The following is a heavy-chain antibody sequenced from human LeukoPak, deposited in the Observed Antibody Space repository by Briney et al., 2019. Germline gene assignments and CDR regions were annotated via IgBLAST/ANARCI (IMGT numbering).Heavy chain of an antibody. CDR1: GFTFSSYG. J-gene: IGHJ4*02. CDR2: IWYDGSNK. D-gene: IGHD6-19*01. CDR3: ALLYSSGGSGPDDY. V-gene: IGHV3-33*01. Sequence: PGGSLRLSCAASGFTFSSYGMHWVRQAPGKGLEWVAVIWYDGSNKYYADSVKGRFTISRDNSKNTLYLQMNSLRAEDTAVYYCALLYSSGGSGPDDYWGQGTLVTVSS.